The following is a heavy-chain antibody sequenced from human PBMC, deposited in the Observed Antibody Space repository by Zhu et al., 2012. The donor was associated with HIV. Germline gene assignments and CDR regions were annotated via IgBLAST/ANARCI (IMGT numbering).Heavy chain of an antibody. Sequence: EVQLVESGGGLVQPGGSLKLSCTTSGFTFSASAIHWVRQASGRGLEWLGRIRSKDYNYATDYSPSLKGRFGISRDDSRSTAFLGMNNLQIDDSAIYYCTRRSTYSSGWETDFWGQGDPGSPSHQ. D-gene: IGHD6-19*01. J-gene: IGHJ4*02. CDR2: IRSKDYNYAT. CDR3: TRRSTYSSGWETDF. CDR1: GFTFSASA. V-gene: IGHV3-73*02.